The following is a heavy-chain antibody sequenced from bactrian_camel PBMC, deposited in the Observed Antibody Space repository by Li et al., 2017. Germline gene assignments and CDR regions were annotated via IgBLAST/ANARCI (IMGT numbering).Heavy chain of an antibody. Sequence: EVQLVESGGGQVQPGGSLRLSCIASGFQFSDYPMSWVRQAPGKDLEWVSSIAGAGGTTEYEDALEGRFTISRDNAKKMVYLQMDSLKLEDTATYICAAQNSLKVGWSCSWQYWGQGTQVTVS. CDR3: AAQNSLKVGWSCSWQY. D-gene: IGHD5*01. CDR2: IAGAGGTT. V-gene: IGHV3S40*01. J-gene: IGHJ4*01. CDR1: GFQFSDYP.